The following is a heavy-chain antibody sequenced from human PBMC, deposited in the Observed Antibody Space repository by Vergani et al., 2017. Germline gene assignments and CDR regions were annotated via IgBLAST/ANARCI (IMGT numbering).Heavy chain of an antibody. D-gene: IGHD1-1*01. J-gene: IGHJ1*01. CDR3: ATKSCGTPGCQIGYFRE. CDR1: GFTSSYYG. V-gene: IGHV3-30*03. Sequence: VQLLQSEGAVVQPGGSLRLSCVVSGFTSSYYGMPWVRQAPGKGLEWVAVISYDGTQKYYADSVKGRFTISRDNSKSTLYLQMNSLRTEDTAVYYCATKSCGTPGCQIGYFREWGQGTLVTVSS. CDR2: ISYDGTQK.